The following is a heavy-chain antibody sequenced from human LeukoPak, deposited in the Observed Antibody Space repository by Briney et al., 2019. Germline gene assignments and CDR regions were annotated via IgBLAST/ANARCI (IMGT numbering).Heavy chain of an antibody. D-gene: IGHD6-13*01. V-gene: IGHV3-7*01. J-gene: IGHJ4*01. Sequence: GGSLRLSCAVSGFTFTDYWMNWVRQVPGKELEWVASIRQDGSEKTYVDSVKGRLTISRDNTRNSLSLQLNSLRVEDTAVYYCARDGTAAGLYFDLWGQGTLVTVSS. CDR2: IRQDGSEK. CDR3: ARDGTAAGLYFDL. CDR1: GFTFTDYW.